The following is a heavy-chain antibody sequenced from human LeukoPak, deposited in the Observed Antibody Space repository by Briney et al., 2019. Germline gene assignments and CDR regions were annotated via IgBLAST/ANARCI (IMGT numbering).Heavy chain of an antibody. Sequence: PGGSLRLSCAASGFTFSSYAMSWVRQAPGKGLEWVSAISGSGGSTYYADSVKGRFTISRDNSKNTLYLQMNSLRAEDTAVYYCANNGMEVLSGLALDYWGQGTLVTVSS. CDR3: ANNGMEVLSGLALDY. V-gene: IGHV3-23*01. J-gene: IGHJ4*02. CDR1: GFTFSSYA. CDR2: ISGSGGST. D-gene: IGHD2-8*01.